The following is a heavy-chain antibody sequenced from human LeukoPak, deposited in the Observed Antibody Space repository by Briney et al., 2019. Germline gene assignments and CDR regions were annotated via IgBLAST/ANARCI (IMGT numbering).Heavy chain of an antibody. CDR2: ISYDGSNK. CDR1: GFTFSSYA. D-gene: IGHD1/OR15-1a*01. CDR3: AENSALEY. V-gene: IGHV3-30-3*01. J-gene: IGHJ4*02. Sequence: GRSLRLSCAASGFTFSSYAMHWVRQAPGKGLEWVAVISYDGSNKYYAHSVKGRFTISRDNSKNTLYLQMNSLRAEDTAVYYCAENSALEYWGQGTLVTVSS.